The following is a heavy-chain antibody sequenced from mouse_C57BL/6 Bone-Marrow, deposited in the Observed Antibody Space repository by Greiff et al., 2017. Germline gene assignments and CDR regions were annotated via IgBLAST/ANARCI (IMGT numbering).Heavy chain of an antibody. D-gene: IGHD2-5*01. CDR3: TTSYYSNHYYAMDY. CDR2: IDPENGDT. J-gene: IGHJ4*01. V-gene: IGHV14-4*01. Sequence: VQLKQSGAELVRPGASVKLSCTASGFNIKDDYMHWVKQRPEQGLEWIGWIDPENGDTEYASKFPGKATITADTSSNTASLQLSSLTSEDTAVYYCTTSYYSNHYYAMDYWGQGTSVTVSS. CDR1: GFNIKDDY.